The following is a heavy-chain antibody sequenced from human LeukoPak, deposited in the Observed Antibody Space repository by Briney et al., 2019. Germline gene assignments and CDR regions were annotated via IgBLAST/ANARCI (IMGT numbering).Heavy chain of an antibody. CDR3: ARDWLLLRGKDDY. CDR2: ISSSSSYI. J-gene: IGHJ4*02. CDR1: GFTFSSYS. D-gene: IGHD2-15*01. Sequence: GGSLRLSCAASGFTFSSYSMNWVRQAPGKGLEWVSSISSSSSYIYYADSVKGRFTISRDNAKNSLYLQMNSLRAEDTAVYYCARDWLLLRGKDDYWSQGTLVTVSS. V-gene: IGHV3-21*01.